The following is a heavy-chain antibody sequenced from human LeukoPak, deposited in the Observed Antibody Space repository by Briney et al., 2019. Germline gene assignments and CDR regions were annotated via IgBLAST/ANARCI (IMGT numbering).Heavy chain of an antibody. CDR2: IYYSGST. CDR1: GGSISSYY. Sequence: SETLSLTCAVYGGSISSYYWSWIRQPPGKGLEWIGYIYYSGSTNYNPSLKSRVTISVDTSKNQFSLKLSSVTAADTAVYYCARVGVTIFGVVTEAFDIWGQGTMVTVSS. D-gene: IGHD3-3*01. J-gene: IGHJ3*02. CDR3: ARVGVTIFGVVTEAFDI. V-gene: IGHV4-59*01.